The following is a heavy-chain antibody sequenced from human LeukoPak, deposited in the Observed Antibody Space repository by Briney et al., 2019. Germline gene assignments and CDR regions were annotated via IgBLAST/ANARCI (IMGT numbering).Heavy chain of an antibody. J-gene: IGHJ6*03. V-gene: IGHV4-61*02. CDR3: ARDRGYYYYMDV. CDR1: GGSISSGDYY. Sequence: SQTLSLTCTVSGGSISSGDYYWSWIRQPAGKGLEWIGRIFTSGSANYNPSLRSRVTMSVDTSKNQFSLKLNSVTAADTAVYYCARDRGYYYYMDVWGKGTTVIVSS. CDR2: IFTSGSA.